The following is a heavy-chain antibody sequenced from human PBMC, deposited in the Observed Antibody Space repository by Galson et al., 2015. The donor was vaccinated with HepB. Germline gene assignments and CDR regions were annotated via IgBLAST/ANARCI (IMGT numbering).Heavy chain of an antibody. CDR2: ISPSSSTI. Sequence: SLRLSCAASGFPFSTYSMNWVRQTPGKGLEWVSYISPSSSTIYYADSVKGRFTISRDNSNNTLYLQMNSLRAEDTAVYYCAKSNYKLSYYYYGMDVWGQGTTVTVPS. J-gene: IGHJ6*02. V-gene: IGHV3-48*01. CDR1: GFPFSTYS. D-gene: IGHD1-7*01. CDR3: AKSNYKLSYYYYGMDV.